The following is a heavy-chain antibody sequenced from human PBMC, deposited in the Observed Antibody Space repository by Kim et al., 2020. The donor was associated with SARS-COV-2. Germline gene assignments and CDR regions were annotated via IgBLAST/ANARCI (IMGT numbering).Heavy chain of an antibody. V-gene: IGHV4-61*02. CDR2: IYTSGST. J-gene: IGHJ4*02. D-gene: IGHD4-17*01. Sequence: SETLSLTCTVSGGSISSGNDYWTWVRQPAGKGLEWIGRIYTSGSTNYNPSLKSRVTISVDTSKKQFSLKLTSVTAADTAVYYCARGDYGGNSGFDYWGQGTLVTVSS. CDR1: GGSISSGNDY. CDR3: ARGDYGGNSGFDY.